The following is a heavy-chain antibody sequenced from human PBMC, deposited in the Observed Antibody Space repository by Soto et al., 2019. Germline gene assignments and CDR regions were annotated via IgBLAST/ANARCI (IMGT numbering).Heavy chain of an antibody. J-gene: IGHJ4*02. CDR1: GYRFTTYA. D-gene: IGHD4-4*01. V-gene: IGHV1-18*01. CDR2: ISPHNNNT. CDR3: ARGQFYFEN. Sequence: QVQLVQSETEVKKPGASVKVSCKASGYRFTTYAITWVRQAPGQGLEWMGWISPHNNNTEYVQKFQGRVATTADTSTTTTYIEVRRLRSDDTALNYSARGQFYFENRGQETLVTVSS.